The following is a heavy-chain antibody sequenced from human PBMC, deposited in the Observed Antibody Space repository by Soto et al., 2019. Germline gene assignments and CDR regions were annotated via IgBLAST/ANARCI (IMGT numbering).Heavy chain of an antibody. J-gene: IGHJ4*02. D-gene: IGHD3-22*01. CDR2: ISGSGGST. Sequence: PVGSLRLSCAASGFTFSSYAMSWVRQAPGKELEWVSAISGSGGSTYYADSVKGRFTISRDNSKNTLYLQMNSLRAEDTAVYYCAKDTLLMSSGYYPHAHGFDYWGQGTLVTVSS. V-gene: IGHV3-23*01. CDR3: AKDTLLMSSGYYPHAHGFDY. CDR1: GFTFSSYA.